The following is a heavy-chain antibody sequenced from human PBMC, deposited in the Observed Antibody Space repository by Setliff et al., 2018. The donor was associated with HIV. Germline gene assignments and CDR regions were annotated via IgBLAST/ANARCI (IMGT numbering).Heavy chain of an antibody. CDR1: GYSFSNYY. Sequence: GESLKISCKGSGYSFSNYYIGWVRQMPGKGLEWMGIIFPGDSDTRFSPSFQGQASLSVDKSATTAYLHWSSLKASDTAIYYCARRSVSHGNGFDLWGQGTLVTVSS. D-gene: IGHD3-10*01. J-gene: IGHJ3*01. V-gene: IGHV5-51*01. CDR2: IFPGDSDT. CDR3: ARRSVSHGNGFDL.